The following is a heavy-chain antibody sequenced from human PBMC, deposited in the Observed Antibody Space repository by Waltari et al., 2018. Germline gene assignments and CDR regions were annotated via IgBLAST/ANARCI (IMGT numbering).Heavy chain of an antibody. CDR1: GFTFSSYA. D-gene: IGHD5-12*01. Sequence: EVQLLESGGGLVQPGGSLRLSCAASGFTFSSYAMSWVRQAPGKGLEWVSAISGSGGSTYSADSVKGRFTISRDNSKNTLYLQMSSLRSEDTAVYYCATRGYSGYDQGGMGYWGQGTLVTVSS. J-gene: IGHJ4*02. CDR3: ATRGYSGYDQGGMGY. CDR2: ISGSGGST. V-gene: IGHV3-23*01.